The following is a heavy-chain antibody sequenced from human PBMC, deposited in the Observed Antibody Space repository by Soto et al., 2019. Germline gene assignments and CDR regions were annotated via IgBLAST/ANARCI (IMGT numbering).Heavy chain of an antibody. CDR1: GFTFSSYG. J-gene: IGHJ6*02. V-gene: IGHV3-33*01. CDR2: IWYDGSNK. Sequence: GGSLRLSCAASGFTFSSYGMHWVRQAPGKGLEWVAVIWYDGSNKYYADSVKGRFTISRDNSKNTLYLQMNSLRAEDTAVYYCARDLPVSPVTTGYGMDVWGQGTTVTVSS. D-gene: IGHD4-17*01. CDR3: ARDLPVSPVTTGYGMDV.